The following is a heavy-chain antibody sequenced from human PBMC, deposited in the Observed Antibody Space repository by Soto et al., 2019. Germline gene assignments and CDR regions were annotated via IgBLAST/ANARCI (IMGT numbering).Heavy chain of an antibody. D-gene: IGHD3-3*01. CDR2: ISYDGINK. Sequence: QVQLVESGGGVVQPGRSLRLSCAASGFIFSSYGMHWVRQPPGKGLEWVAVISYDGINKNHADSVKGRFTISRDNSKNTLHLQMNSLRAEDTAVYYCAKDQSGYDHYAMDVWGQGPAVTVSS. V-gene: IGHV3-30*18. CDR1: GFIFSSYG. J-gene: IGHJ6*02. CDR3: AKDQSGYDHYAMDV.